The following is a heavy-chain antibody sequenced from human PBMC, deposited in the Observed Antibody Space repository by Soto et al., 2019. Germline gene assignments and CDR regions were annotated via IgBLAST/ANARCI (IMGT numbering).Heavy chain of an antibody. J-gene: IGHJ5*02. V-gene: IGHV4-59*01. D-gene: IGHD3-9*01. CDR2: IYYSGST. Sequence: SETLSLTCTVSGGSISSYYWSWIRQPPGKGLEWIGYIYYSGSTNYNPSLKSRVTISVDTSKNQFSLKLSSVTAADTAVYYCAREHYDILTGLEINWFDPWGLGTRVTVSA. CDR1: GGSISSYY. CDR3: AREHYDILTGLEINWFDP.